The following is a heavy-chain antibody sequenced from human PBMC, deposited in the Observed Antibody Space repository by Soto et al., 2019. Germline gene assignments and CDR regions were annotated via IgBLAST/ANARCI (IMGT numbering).Heavy chain of an antibody. J-gene: IGHJ5*02. CDR1: GFTFSSYW. V-gene: IGHV3-7*03. CDR2: IKQDGSEK. Sequence: GGSLRLSCVASGFTFSSYWMSWARQVPGRGLEWLARIKQDGSEKNYVDSVRGRFTISRDNAKSSLYLEMNSLRADDTAVYFCSRVSRRAAAAFSWGQGPLLTVSS. D-gene: IGHD6-13*01. CDR3: SRVSRRAAAAFS.